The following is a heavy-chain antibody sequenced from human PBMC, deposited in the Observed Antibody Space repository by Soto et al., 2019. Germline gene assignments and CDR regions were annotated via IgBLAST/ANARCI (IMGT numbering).Heavy chain of an antibody. Sequence: ASVKVSCKASGCTFTGYYMHWVRQAPGQGLEWMGWINPNSGGTNYAQKFQGRVTMTRDTSISTAYMELSRLRPDDTAVYYCARSGRRRDSFDIWGRGTMVTVSS. J-gene: IGHJ3*02. CDR2: INPNSGGT. D-gene: IGHD2-15*01. CDR3: ARSGRRRDSFDI. V-gene: IGHV1-2*02. CDR1: GCTFTGYY.